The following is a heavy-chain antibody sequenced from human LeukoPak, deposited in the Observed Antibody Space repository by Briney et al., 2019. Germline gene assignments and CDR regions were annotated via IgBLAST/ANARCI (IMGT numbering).Heavy chain of an antibody. J-gene: IGHJ3*02. D-gene: IGHD3-10*01. CDR1: GGSISSGGYY. CDR2: IYYSGST. V-gene: IGHV4-31*03. Sequence: SETLSLTCTVSGGSISSGGYYWSWIRQHPGKGLEWIGYIYYSGSTYYNPSLKSRVTISVDTSKNQFSLKLSSVTAADTAVYYCARDRRGGLLEGFAFDIWGRGTMVTVSS. CDR3: ARDRRGGLLEGFAFDI.